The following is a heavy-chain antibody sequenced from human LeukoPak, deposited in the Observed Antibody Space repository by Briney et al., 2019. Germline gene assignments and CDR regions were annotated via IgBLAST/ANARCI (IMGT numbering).Heavy chain of an antibody. CDR3: ASSSTSWYFDY. V-gene: IGHV4-34*01. Sequence: SETLSLTCAVYGGSFSGYYWSWIRQPPGKGLEWIGEINHSGSTNYNPSLKSRVTISVDTSKNQFSLKLSSVTAADTAVYYCASSSTSWYFDYWGQGTLVTVSS. J-gene: IGHJ4*02. CDR1: GGSFSGYY. D-gene: IGHD2-2*01. CDR2: INHSGST.